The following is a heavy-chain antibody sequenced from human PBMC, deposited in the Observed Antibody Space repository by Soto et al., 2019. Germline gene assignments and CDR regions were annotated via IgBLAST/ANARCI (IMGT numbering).Heavy chain of an antibody. V-gene: IGHV3-64*01. CDR3: ARERTSMIVVGTTDY. J-gene: IGHJ4*02. Sequence: GGSLRLSCAASGFTLSDFSLHWVRQAAGKGLEFVSAISYKGGSTYYANSVKGRFTISRDNSKNTLYLQMNSLRAEDTAVHYCARERTSMIVVGTTDYWGQGTLVTLSS. CDR1: GFTLSDFS. CDR2: ISYKGGST. D-gene: IGHD3-22*01.